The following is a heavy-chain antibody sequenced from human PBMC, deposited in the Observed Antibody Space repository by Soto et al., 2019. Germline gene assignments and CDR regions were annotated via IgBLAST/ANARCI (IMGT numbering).Heavy chain of an antibody. V-gene: IGHV3-23*01. J-gene: IGHJ3*02. D-gene: IGHD3-3*01. CDR1: GFTFSNYA. CDR3: AKSYYDFRSGYPAFDI. Sequence: EVQLLESGGGLVQPGGSLRLSCAASGFTFSNYAMSWVRQAPGKGLEWVSAIGGSGGSTYYAVSVKGRFTISRDNSKNTLYLQVNSLRAEDTAVYYCAKSYYDFRSGYPAFDIWGQGTMVTVSS. CDR2: IGGSGGST.